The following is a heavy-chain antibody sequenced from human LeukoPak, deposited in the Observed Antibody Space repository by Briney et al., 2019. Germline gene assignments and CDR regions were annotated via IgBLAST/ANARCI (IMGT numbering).Heavy chain of an antibody. V-gene: IGHV1-24*01. CDR3: ATDQRGAGLGFRYGSGSYNGMDV. Sequence: ASVTVSCKVSGYTLTELSMHWARQAPGKGLEWMGGFDPEDGETLYAQKFQGRVTMTEDTSTDTAYMELSSLRSEDTAVYYCATDQRGAGLGFRYGSGSYNGMDVWGQGTTVTVSS. CDR2: FDPEDGET. D-gene: IGHD3-10*01. CDR1: GYTLTELS. J-gene: IGHJ6*02.